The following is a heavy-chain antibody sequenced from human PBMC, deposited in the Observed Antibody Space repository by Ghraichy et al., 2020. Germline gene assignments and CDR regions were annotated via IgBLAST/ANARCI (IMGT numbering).Heavy chain of an antibody. CDR1: GFTFSSYW. V-gene: IGHV3-7*03. CDR2: IKQDGSEK. CDR3: ARGGLTYYYGSGGDY. D-gene: IGHD3-10*01. J-gene: IGHJ4*02. Sequence: GGSLRLSCAASGFTFSSYWMSWVRQAPGKGLEWVANIKQDGSEKYYVDSVKGRFTISRDNAKNSLYLQMNSLRAEDTAVYYCARGGLTYYYGSGGDYWGQGTLVTVSS.